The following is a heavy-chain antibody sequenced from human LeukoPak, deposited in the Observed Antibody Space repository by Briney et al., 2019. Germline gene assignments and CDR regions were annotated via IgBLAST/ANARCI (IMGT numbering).Heavy chain of an antibody. CDR1: GGSISSGDYY. CDR2: IYFSGST. CDR3: AREMIVVVITPFGAFDI. J-gene: IGHJ3*02. D-gene: IGHD3-22*01. V-gene: IGHV4-30-4*01. Sequence: SETLPLTCTVSGGSISSGDYYWSWIRQPPGKGLEWIGYIYFSGSTYYNPSLKSRVTISVDTSKNQFSLKLSSVTAADTAVYYCAREMIVVVITPFGAFDIWGQGTMVTVSS.